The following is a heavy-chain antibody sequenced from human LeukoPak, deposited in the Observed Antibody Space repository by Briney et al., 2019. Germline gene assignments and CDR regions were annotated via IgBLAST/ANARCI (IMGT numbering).Heavy chain of an antibody. CDR1: GFTFSSYW. J-gene: IGHJ4*02. Sequence: PGGSLRLSCAASGFTFSSYWMSWVRQAPGKGLEWVANIKQDGSEKYYVDSVKGRFTISRDNAKNSLYLRMNSLRAEDTAVYYCARDPRHRPFDYWGQGTLVTVSS. V-gene: IGHV3-7*01. CDR2: IKQDGSEK. CDR3: ARDPRHRPFDY.